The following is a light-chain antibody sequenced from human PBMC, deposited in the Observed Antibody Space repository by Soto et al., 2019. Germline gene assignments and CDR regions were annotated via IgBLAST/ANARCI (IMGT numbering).Light chain of an antibody. CDR1: QSVSIY. CDR3: QQSYSTPT. V-gene: IGKV1-39*01. Sequence: DIQMTQSPSSLSASVGDRVTITFVTSQSVSIYVNWYQQKPGKAPILLIYASSSLQSGVPSRFSGSGSGTDFTLTISSLEPEDFATYYCQQSYSTPTFGQGTKVDIK. J-gene: IGKJ2*01. CDR2: ASS.